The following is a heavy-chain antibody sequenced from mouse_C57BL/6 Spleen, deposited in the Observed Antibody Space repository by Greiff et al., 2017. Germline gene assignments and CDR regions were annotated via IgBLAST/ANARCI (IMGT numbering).Heavy chain of an antibody. CDR3: ARRGDGNYLYYAMDY. D-gene: IGHD2-1*01. V-gene: IGHV5-6*02. CDR2: ISSGGSYT. Sequence: EVKLMESGGDLVKPGGSLKLSCAASGFTFSSYGMSWVSQTPDKRLEWVATISSGGSYTYYPDSVKGRFTISRDNAKNTLYLQMSSLKSEDTAMYYCARRGDGNYLYYAMDYWGQGTSVTVSS. CDR1: GFTFSSYG. J-gene: IGHJ4*01.